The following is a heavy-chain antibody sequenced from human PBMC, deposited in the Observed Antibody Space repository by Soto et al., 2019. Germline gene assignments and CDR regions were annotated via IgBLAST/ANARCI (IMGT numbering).Heavy chain of an antibody. V-gene: IGHV3-33*01. CDR1: GFTFSHYG. CDR2: IWYDGSKK. CDR3: VRDEDRSGHFSWFAP. Sequence: QVRLVESGGGVGQPGTSLRLSCAASGFTFSHYGINWVRQAPGKGLEWVAGIWYDGSKKYYTDSVEGRFTISRDNSKNTVSLQMNSLRAEDTAVYYCVRDEDRSGHFSWFAPWGQGTLVTVSS. D-gene: IGHD3-22*01. J-gene: IGHJ5*02.